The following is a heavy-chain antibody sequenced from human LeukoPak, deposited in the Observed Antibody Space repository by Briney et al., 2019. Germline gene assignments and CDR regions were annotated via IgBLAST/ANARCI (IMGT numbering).Heavy chain of an antibody. CDR1: GGTFSSYA. V-gene: IGHV1-69*01. J-gene: IGHJ6*02. CDR2: IIPIFGTA. D-gene: IGHD4-11*01. Sequence: ASVTVSCKASGGTFSSYAISWVRQAPGQGLEWMGGIIPIFGTANYAQKFQGRVTITADESTSTAYMELSSLRSEDTAVYYCARDSPPPKIYSNYDIYYGMDVWGQGTTVTVSS. CDR3: ARDSPPPKIYSNYDIYYGMDV.